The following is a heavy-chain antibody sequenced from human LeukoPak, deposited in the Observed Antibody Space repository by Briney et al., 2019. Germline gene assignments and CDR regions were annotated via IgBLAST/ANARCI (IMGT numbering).Heavy chain of an antibody. CDR2: IIPIFGTA. CDR1: GGTFSSYA. D-gene: IGHD3-22*01. Sequence: GASVKVSCKASGGTFSSYAISWVRQAPGQGLEWMGGIIPIFGTANYAQKFQGRVTITADKSTSTAYMELSSLRSEDTAVYYCASIAPYYYDSSGSTNWFDPWGQGTLVTVSS. V-gene: IGHV1-69*06. CDR3: ASIAPYYYDSSGSTNWFDP. J-gene: IGHJ5*02.